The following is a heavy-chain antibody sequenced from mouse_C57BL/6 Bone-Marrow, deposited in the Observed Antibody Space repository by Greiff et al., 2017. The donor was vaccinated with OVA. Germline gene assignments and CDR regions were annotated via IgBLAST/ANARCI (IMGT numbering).Heavy chain of an antibody. Sequence: QVQLKQSGAELVRPGASVTLSCKASGYTFTDYEMHWVKQTPVHGLEWIGAIDPETGGTAYNQKFKGKAILTADKSSSTAYMELRSLTSEDSAVYYCTRTRFDYFDYWGQGTTLTVSS. V-gene: IGHV1-15*01. CDR1: GYTFTDYE. CDR2: IDPETGGT. J-gene: IGHJ2*01. CDR3: TRTRFDYFDY.